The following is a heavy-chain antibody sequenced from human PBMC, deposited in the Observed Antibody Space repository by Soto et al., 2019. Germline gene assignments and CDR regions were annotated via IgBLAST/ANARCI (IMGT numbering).Heavy chain of an antibody. CDR2: IYHSGST. Sequence: SESLSLTCAVSCGSISSGGYSWSWLRQPPGKGLEWIGYIYHSGSTYSNPSLKSRVTISVDRSKTQFSLKLSSVTAADTAVYYCARTIAARRSAWFDHWGQGTLVTVSS. D-gene: IGHD6-6*01. J-gene: IGHJ5*02. CDR3: ARTIAARRSAWFDH. CDR1: CGSISSGGYS. V-gene: IGHV4-30-2*01.